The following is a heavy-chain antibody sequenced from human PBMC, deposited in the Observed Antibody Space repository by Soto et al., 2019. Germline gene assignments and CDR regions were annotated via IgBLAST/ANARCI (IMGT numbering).Heavy chain of an antibody. Sequence: PSETLSLTCTVSGGSISSYYWSWIRQPPGKGLEWIGYIYYSGSTNYNPSLKSRVTISVDTSKNQFSLKLSSVTAADTAVYYCARSIVATSSVGMDVWGQGTTVTVSS. CDR1: GGSISSYY. V-gene: IGHV4-59*01. J-gene: IGHJ6*02. CDR3: ARSIVATSSVGMDV. D-gene: IGHD5-12*01. CDR2: IYYSGST.